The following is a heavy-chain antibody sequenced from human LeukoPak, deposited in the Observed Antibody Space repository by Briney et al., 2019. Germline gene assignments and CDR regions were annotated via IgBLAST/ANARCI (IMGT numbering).Heavy chain of an antibody. CDR1: GFTFSSYA. CDR3: AKQKGYCSGGSCYYSDY. Sequence: GGSLTLSCAASGFTFSSYAMRWVRQAPGKGLEWVSTLRGSGASTSYADSVKGRFTISRDNSKNTLYLQMNSLRAEDTARYYCAKQKGYCSGGSCYYSDYWGQGTLVTVSS. D-gene: IGHD2-15*01. J-gene: IGHJ4*02. CDR2: LRGSGAST. V-gene: IGHV3-23*01.